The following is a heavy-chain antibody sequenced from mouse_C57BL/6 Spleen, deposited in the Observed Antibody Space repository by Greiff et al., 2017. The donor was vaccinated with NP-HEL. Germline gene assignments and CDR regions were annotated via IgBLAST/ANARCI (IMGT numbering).Heavy chain of an antibody. CDR3: ARPPGATVVATDAMDY. J-gene: IGHJ4*01. Sequence: QVQLQQSGAELVRPGTSVKVSCKASGYAFTNYLIEWVKQRPGQGLEWIGVINPGSGGTNYNEQFTGQATLTADKSSSTAYMQLSSLKAEDSAVYFCARPPGATVVATDAMDYWGQGTSVTVSS. CDR1: GYAFTNYL. CDR2: INPGSGGT. D-gene: IGHD1-1*01. V-gene: IGHV1-54*01.